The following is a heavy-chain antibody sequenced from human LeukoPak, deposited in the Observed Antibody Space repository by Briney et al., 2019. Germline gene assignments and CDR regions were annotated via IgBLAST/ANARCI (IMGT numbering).Heavy chain of an antibody. CDR3: ARDTLWFGELPAFDY. J-gene: IGHJ4*02. Sequence: GGSLRLSCAASGFTFDDYGMSWVRQAPGKGLEWVSGINWNGGSTGYADSVKGRFTISRDNAKNSLYLQMNSLRAEDTALYYCARDTLWFGELPAFDYWGQGTLVTVSS. CDR2: INWNGGST. CDR1: GFTFDDYG. D-gene: IGHD3-10*01. V-gene: IGHV3-20*04.